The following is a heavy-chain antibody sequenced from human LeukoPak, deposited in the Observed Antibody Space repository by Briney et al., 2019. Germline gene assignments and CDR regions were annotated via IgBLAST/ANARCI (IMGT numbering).Heavy chain of an antibody. D-gene: IGHD3-10*01. Sequence: GGSLRLSCAASGFTFSSYAMHWVRQAPGKGLEWVAVISYDGSNKYYADSVKGRFTISRDNSKNTLYLQMNSLRAEDTAVYYCARDHYGSGSDFDYWGQGTQVTVSS. CDR3: ARDHYGSGSDFDY. V-gene: IGHV3-30-3*01. CDR2: ISYDGSNK. CDR1: GFTFSSYA. J-gene: IGHJ4*02.